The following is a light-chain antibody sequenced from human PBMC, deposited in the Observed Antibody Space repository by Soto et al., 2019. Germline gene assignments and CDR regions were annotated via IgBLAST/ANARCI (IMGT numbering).Light chain of an antibody. CDR3: QQSDNAPIT. J-gene: IGKJ5*01. Sequence: DIQMTQSPSSLSASVGDRVTITCRASQNIINYLNWYQHKPGKAPQLLIYVASRLESGVPSRFSGSGSGTDFTLTISSLQPEDFATYYCQQSDNAPITFGQGTRR. CDR1: QNIINY. CDR2: VAS. V-gene: IGKV1-39*01.